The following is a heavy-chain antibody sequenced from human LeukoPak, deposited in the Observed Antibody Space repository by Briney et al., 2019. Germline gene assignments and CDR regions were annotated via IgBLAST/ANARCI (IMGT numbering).Heavy chain of an antibody. CDR1: GGSFSGYY. CDR3: ARGYYDSSGYYYVWYFDL. D-gene: IGHD3-22*01. CDR2: INHSGST. V-gene: IGHV4-34*01. Sequence: PSETLSLTCAVYGGSFSGYYWSWIRQPPGKGLEWIGKINHSGSTNYNPSLKSRVTMSVDTSEKQFSLKLSSVTAADTAVYYCARGYYDSSGYYYVWYFDLWGRGSLVTVSS. J-gene: IGHJ2*01.